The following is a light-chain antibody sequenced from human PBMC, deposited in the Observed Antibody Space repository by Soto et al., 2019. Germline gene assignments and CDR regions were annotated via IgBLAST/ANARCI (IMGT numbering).Light chain of an antibody. CDR2: EVS. V-gene: IGLV2-23*02. CDR1: SSDVGSYNL. Sequence: QSVLTQPASVSGSPGQSITISCTGTSSDVGSYNLVSWYQQHPGKAPKLMIYEVSKRPSGVSNRFSGSKSGNTASLTISGLQAEDEADYYCCSYAGSSTFVPYGFGTGTKVTVL. J-gene: IGLJ1*01. CDR3: CSYAGSSTFVPYG.